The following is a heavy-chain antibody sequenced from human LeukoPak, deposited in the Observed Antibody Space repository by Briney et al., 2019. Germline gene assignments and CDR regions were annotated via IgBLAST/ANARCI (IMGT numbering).Heavy chain of an antibody. D-gene: IGHD4-23*01. J-gene: IGHJ4*02. CDR3: ARAYDYGGNSDYFDY. V-gene: IGHV4-4*07. CDR2: IYTSGST. CDR1: GGSISSYY. Sequence: SETLSLTCTVSGGSISSYYWSWIRQPAGKGLEWIGRIYTSGSTNYNPSLKSRVTMSVDTSKNQFSLKLSSATAADTAVYYCARAYDYGGNSDYFDYWGQGTLVTVSS.